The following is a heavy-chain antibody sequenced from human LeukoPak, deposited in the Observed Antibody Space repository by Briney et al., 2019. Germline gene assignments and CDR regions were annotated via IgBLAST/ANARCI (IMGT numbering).Heavy chain of an antibody. CDR1: GGSISNYY. Sequence: PSETLSLTCTVSGGSISNYYWSWIRQPPGKGLEWIGYIYYNGNTNYNPSLKSRVTISVDTSKNQFSLKLSSVTAADTAVYYCARVYSSSWYWYFDLWGRGTLVTVSS. CDR2: IYYNGNT. D-gene: IGHD6-13*01. V-gene: IGHV4-59*01. J-gene: IGHJ2*01. CDR3: ARVYSSSWYWYFDL.